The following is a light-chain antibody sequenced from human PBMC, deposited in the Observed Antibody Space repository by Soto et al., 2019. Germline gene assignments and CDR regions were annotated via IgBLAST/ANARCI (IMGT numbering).Light chain of an antibody. CDR3: QSYDSSLSGSVV. CDR1: SSNIGAGYA. V-gene: IGLV1-40*01. J-gene: IGLJ2*01. CDR2: GNT. Sequence: QSVLTQPPSVSGAPGQRVTISCTGSSSNIGAGYAVHWYQQLPGTAPKLLIYGNTNRPSWVPDRFSGSKSGTSASLAITGLQAEDEADYYCQSYDSSLSGSVVFGGGTKLTVL.